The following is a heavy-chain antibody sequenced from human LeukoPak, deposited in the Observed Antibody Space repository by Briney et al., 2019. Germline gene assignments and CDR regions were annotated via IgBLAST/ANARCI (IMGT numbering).Heavy chain of an antibody. D-gene: IGHD4-17*01. J-gene: IGHJ4*02. CDR3: AKIGEAHFDY. Sequence: GGSLRLSCAASGFTFSSYAMSWVRQAPGKGLEGVSAISGSGGSTYYADSVNGRFTISRDNSKNPLYLQMNSLRAEDTAVYYCAKIGEAHFDYWGQGTLVTVSS. CDR1: GFTFSSYA. CDR2: ISGSGGST. V-gene: IGHV3-23*01.